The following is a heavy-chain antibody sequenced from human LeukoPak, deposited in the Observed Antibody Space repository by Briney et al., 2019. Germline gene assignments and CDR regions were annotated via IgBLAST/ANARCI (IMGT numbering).Heavy chain of an antibody. J-gene: IGHJ4*02. V-gene: IGHV1-18*01. Sequence: ASVKVSCKASGYTFASYGITWVRQAPGQGLEWMGWISAYNGKTNYAQKLQGRVTMTTDTFTSTAYMELRSLRSDDTAVYYCARDENYYDGGNYQYGYEYWGQGTLVTVSS. CDR2: ISAYNGKT. CDR3: ARDENYYDGGNYQYGYEY. D-gene: IGHD3-22*01. CDR1: GYTFASYG.